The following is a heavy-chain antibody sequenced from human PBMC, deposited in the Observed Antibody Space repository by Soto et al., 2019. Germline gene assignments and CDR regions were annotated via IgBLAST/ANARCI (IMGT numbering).Heavy chain of an antibody. CDR2: IYPGDSDT. CDR3: ARRGQQAGPDQYQYYMMDA. CDR1: GYSFPNYW. D-gene: IGHD3-10*01. Sequence: VESLKISCTASGYSFPNYWIGWVRQVPGQGLEWMGIIYPGDSDTKYSPSFQGQVTITADTSISTAFLQWTSLKAADTAMYYCARRGQQAGPDQYQYYMMDAWGQGTTVTVSS. J-gene: IGHJ6*02. V-gene: IGHV5-51*01.